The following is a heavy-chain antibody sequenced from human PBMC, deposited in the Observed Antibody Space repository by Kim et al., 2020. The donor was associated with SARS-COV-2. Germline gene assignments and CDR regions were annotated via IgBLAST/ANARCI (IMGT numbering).Heavy chain of an antibody. Sequence: SETLSLTCTVSGGSISSYYWSWIRQPPGKGLEWIGYIYYSGSTNYNPSLKSRVTISVDTSKNQFSLKLSSVTAADTAVYYCARVGAPGPGMDVWGQGTTVTVSS. D-gene: IGHD3-16*01. V-gene: IGHV4-59*01. J-gene: IGHJ6*02. CDR1: GGSISSYY. CDR2: IYYSGST. CDR3: ARVGAPGPGMDV.